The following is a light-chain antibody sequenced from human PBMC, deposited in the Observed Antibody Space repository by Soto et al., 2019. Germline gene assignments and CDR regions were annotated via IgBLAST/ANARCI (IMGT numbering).Light chain of an antibody. Sequence: QSALTQPRSVSGSPGLSVTISCTGTSRDVGGYNLVSWYQQHPGKAPKLMIYDVSKRPSGVPDRFSGSKSGNTASLTISGLQAEDEADYYCYSYAGSYTIYVFGTGTKLTVL. V-gene: IGLV2-11*01. CDR3: YSYAGSYTIYV. CDR1: SRDVGGYNL. J-gene: IGLJ1*01. CDR2: DVS.